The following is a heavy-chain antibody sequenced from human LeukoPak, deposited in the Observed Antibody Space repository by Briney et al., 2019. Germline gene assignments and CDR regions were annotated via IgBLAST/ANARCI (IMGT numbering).Heavy chain of an antibody. V-gene: IGHV3-7*01. CDR3: AKEFRRLALYFDS. CDR1: GFTFSSYS. CDR2: IQKDGSER. D-gene: IGHD3-10*01. Sequence: GGSLRLSCAASGFTFSSYSMNWVRQAPGKGLEWVADIQKDGSERSYADSVKGRFSISRDNAKNSLFLQLNSVRVEDTAVYYCAKEFRRLALYFDSWGQGALVTVSS. J-gene: IGHJ4*02.